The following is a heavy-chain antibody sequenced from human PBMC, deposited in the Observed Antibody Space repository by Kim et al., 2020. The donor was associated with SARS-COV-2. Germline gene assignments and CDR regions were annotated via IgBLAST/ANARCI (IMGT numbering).Heavy chain of an antibody. J-gene: IGHJ4*03. D-gene: IGHD5-18*01. CDR1: GGSVSSGSYY. V-gene: IGHV4-61*01. CDR3: ARDLGYSYGPGYFDY. Sequence: SDTLSLTCTVSGGSVSSGSYYWSWIRQPPGKGLEWIGYIYYSGSTNYNPSLKSRVTISVDTSKNQFSLKLSSVTAADTAVYYCARDLGYSYGPGYFDYWG. CDR2: IYYSGST.